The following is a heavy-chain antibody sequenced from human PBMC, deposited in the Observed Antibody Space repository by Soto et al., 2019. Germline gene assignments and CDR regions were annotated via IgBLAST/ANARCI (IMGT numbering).Heavy chain of an antibody. CDR2: TTNTGGTT. J-gene: IGHJ5*02. D-gene: IGHD1-1*01. CDR1: EDSFDNSA. Sequence: GGSLRLSCAASEDSFDNSAMTWVRQAPGKGLEWVSTTTNTGGTTHYADSVRGRFTVSRDNFRNTLYLLMNSLRAEDTAVYYCAKLRRGATGTEGFHPWGQGTLVTVSS. V-gene: IGHV3-23*01. CDR3: AKLRRGATGTEGFHP.